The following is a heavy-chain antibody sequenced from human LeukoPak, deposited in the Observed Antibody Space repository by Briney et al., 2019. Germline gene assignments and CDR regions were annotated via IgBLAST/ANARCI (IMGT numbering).Heavy chain of an antibody. CDR1: GFSFSGYY. V-gene: IGHV3-11*01. J-gene: IGHJ4*02. CDR3: AKGPPHYDSSGYYYWDLDY. CDR2: IKSGATTM. D-gene: IGHD3-22*01. Sequence: PGGSLTLSCEASGFSFSGYYMTWIRQPPGKGLEWIAYIKSGATTMYYADSVRGRFTISRDDSKNSLSLQMNSLRAEDTAVYYCAKGPPHYDSSGYYYWDLDYWGQGTLVTVSS.